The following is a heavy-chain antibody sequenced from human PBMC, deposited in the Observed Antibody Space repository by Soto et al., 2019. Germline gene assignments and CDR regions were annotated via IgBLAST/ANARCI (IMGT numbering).Heavy chain of an antibody. V-gene: IGHV3-11*01. CDR1: GFTFSDHY. CDR3: ARGHYGLDV. CDR2: ISNSGYTI. Sequence: QVQLVESGGGVVKPGGSLGLYCAASGFTFSDHYMSWIRQVPGKGLEWVSYISNSGYTIYYGDSVRGRFTISRDNAKNSLYLQMNSLRAEDTAVYYCARGHYGLDVWGQGTTVTVSS. J-gene: IGHJ6*02.